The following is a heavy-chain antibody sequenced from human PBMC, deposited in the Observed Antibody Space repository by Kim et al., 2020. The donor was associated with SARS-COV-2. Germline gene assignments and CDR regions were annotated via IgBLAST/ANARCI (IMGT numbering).Heavy chain of an antibody. Sequence: SETLSLTCTVSGGSISSSSYYWGWIRQPPGKGLEWIGSIYYSGSTYYNPSLKSRVTISVDTSKNQFSLKLSSVTAADTAVYYCARPTYSSSFSFYYWGQGTLRTVSS. CDR1: GGSISSSSYY. CDR3: ARPTYSSSFSFYY. D-gene: IGHD6-13*01. CDR2: IYYSGST. J-gene: IGHJ4*02. V-gene: IGHV4-39*01.